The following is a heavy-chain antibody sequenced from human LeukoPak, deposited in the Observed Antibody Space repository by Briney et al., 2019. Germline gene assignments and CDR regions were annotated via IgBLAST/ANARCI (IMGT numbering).Heavy chain of an antibody. V-gene: IGHV3-74*01. CDR2: IKTDGSSI. J-gene: IGHJ4*02. CDR1: GFTLRSYW. CDR3: TRGQYSYGPFDY. Sequence: GGSLRLSCAASGFTLRSYWMHWVRQAQANGLVWVSRIKTDGSSITNTDSVKGRFTISRDNDKNTLYLQMNSLRAEDTAVYYCTRGQYSYGPFDYWGQGTLVTVAS. D-gene: IGHD5-18*01.